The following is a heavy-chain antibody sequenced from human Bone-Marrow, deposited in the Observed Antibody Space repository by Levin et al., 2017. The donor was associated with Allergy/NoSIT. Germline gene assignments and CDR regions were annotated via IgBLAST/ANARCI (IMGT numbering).Heavy chain of an antibody. CDR1: EFNFTAYS. CDR2: ITRSSDVI. V-gene: IGHV3-48*01. Sequence: GESLKISCVVSEFNFTAYSMNWVRQAPGKGLEWVAYITRSSDVIAYGDSVKGRFTISRDNGKNSLYLQMNNLRVEDTAVYYCASDAHYTFDYWGQGILVIVSS. J-gene: IGHJ4*02. D-gene: IGHD4-11*01. CDR3: ASDAHYTFDY.